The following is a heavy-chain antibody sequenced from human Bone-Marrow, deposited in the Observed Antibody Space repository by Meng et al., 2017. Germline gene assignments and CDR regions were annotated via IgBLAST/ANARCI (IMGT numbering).Heavy chain of an antibody. D-gene: IGHD3-10*01. CDR2: IYYSGST. J-gene: IGHJ4*02. V-gene: IGHV4-59*01. CDR3: ARDRGGGWGFDY. CDR1: GGSISSYY. Sequence: SETLSLTCTVSGGSISSYYWSWIRQPPGKGLEWIRYIYYSGSTNYNPSLKSRVTISVDTSKNQFSLKLSSVTAADTAVYYCARDRGGGWGFDYWVQGTLVTVSS.